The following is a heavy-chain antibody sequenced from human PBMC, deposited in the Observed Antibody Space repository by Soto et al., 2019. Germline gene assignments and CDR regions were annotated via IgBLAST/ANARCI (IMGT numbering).Heavy chain of an antibody. Sequence: SETLSLTCAVYGGSFSGYYWTWIRQPPGTGLEWIGEINHSGSTNYNPSPKSRVTISVDTSKNQFSLKLTSVTAADTAVYYCARGPYYYESSGYYPDYWGQGTLVTVSS. V-gene: IGHV4-34*01. J-gene: IGHJ4*02. CDR2: INHSGST. CDR3: ARGPYYYESSGYYPDY. D-gene: IGHD3-22*01. CDR1: GGSFSGYY.